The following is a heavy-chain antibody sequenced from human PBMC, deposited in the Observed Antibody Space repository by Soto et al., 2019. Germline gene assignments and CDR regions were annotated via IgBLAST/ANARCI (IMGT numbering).Heavy chain of an antibody. CDR2: IIPIFGTA. CDR3: SRVLFRVAQGPKNYYYYGMDV. J-gene: IGHJ6*02. Sequence: SVKVSCKASGGTFSSYAISWVRQAPGQGLEWMGGIIPIFGTANYAQKFQGRVTITADESTSTAFMELGSLRFEDTAVYYFSRVLFRVAQGPKNYYYYGMDVWGQGTTVTVSS. D-gene: IGHD3-3*01. CDR1: GGTFSSYA. V-gene: IGHV1-69*13.